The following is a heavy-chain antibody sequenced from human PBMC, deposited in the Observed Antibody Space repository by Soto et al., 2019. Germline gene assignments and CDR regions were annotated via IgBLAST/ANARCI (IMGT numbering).Heavy chain of an antibody. D-gene: IGHD3-10*01. CDR1: GFTFRWFG. CDR3: AKGEVRGIIPSYFDY. J-gene: IGHJ4*02. Sequence: GGSLRLSCAASGFTFRWFGMNWVRQAPGKGLEWVARISNDGSNEYYVDSVKGRFTISRDNSKNTLYLQMDSLRAEDTAVYYCAKGEVRGIIPSYFDYWGLGTLVTVSS. V-gene: IGHV3-30*18. CDR2: ISNDGSNE.